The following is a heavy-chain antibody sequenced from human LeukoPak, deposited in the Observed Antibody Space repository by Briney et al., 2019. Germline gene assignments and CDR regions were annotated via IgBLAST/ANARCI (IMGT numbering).Heavy chain of an antibody. Sequence: PGGSLRLSCAASGFTFSSYAMSWVRQAPGKGLEWVSAISGSGGSTYYADSVKGRFTISRDNSKNTLYLQMNSLRAEDTAVYYCAKDSTWDFWSGYYFGGQGTLVTVSS. CDR3: AKDSTWDFWSGYYF. CDR1: GFTFSSYA. V-gene: IGHV3-23*01. J-gene: IGHJ4*02. D-gene: IGHD3-3*01. CDR2: ISGSGGST.